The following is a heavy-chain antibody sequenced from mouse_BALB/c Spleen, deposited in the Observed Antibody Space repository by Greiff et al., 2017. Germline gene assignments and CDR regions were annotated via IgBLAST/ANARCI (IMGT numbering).Heavy chain of an antibody. D-gene: IGHD2-4*01. CDR1: GFTFSSYG. CDR3: ARPMITNYFDY. J-gene: IGHJ2*01. V-gene: IGHV5-6*01. CDR2: ISSGGSYT. Sequence: EVKLQESGGDLVKPGGSLKLSCAASGFTFSSYGMSWVRQTPDKRLEWVATISSGGSYTYYPDSVKGRFTISRDNAKNTLYLQMSSLKSEDTAMYYCARPMITNYFDYWGQGTTLTVSS.